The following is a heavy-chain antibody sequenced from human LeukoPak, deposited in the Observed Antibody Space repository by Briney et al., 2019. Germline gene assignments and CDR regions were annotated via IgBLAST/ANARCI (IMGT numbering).Heavy chain of an antibody. V-gene: IGHV3-53*01. Sequence: PGGSLRLSCAASGFTVSSNYMSWVRQAPGKGLEWVSVIYSGGSTYYADSVKGRFTISRDNSKNTLYLQMNSLRAEDTAVYYCAREEYYDSSGFDYWGQGTLVTVSS. J-gene: IGHJ4*02. CDR3: AREEYYDSSGFDY. D-gene: IGHD3-22*01. CDR2: IYSGGST. CDR1: GFTVSSNY.